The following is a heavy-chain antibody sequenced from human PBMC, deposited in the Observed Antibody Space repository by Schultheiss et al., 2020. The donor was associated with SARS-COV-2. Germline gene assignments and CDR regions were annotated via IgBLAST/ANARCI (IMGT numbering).Heavy chain of an antibody. CDR3: ARERGGRGYCSSTSCYSGPYYYGMDV. CDR1: GGSFSGYY. CDR2: IHHSGST. D-gene: IGHD2-2*01. Sequence: SETLSLTCAVYGGSFSGYYWSWIRQPPGKGLEWIGEIHHSGSTNYNPSLKSRVTISVDTSKNQFSLKLSSVTAADTAVYYCARERGGRGYCSSTSCYSGPYYYGMDVWGQGTTVTVSS. J-gene: IGHJ6*02. V-gene: IGHV4-34*01.